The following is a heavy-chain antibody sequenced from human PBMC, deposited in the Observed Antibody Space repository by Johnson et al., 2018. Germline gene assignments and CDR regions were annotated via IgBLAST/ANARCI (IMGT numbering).Heavy chain of an antibody. J-gene: IGHJ3*02. V-gene: IGHV4-59*01. Sequence: QVQLQESGPGLVKPSETLSLTCTVSGGSISSYYWSWLRQPPGKGLEWIGYIYYSGSTNYNPPLKRRVTISVDTSKNQLSLKLSSVTAADTTVYYCASAELGATISDAFDIWGQGTMVTVSS. CDR2: IYYSGST. D-gene: IGHD1-26*01. CDR1: GGSISSYY. CDR3: ASAELGATISDAFDI.